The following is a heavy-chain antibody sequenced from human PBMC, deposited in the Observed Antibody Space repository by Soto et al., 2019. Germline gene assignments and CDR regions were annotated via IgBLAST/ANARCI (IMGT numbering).Heavy chain of an antibody. J-gene: IGHJ4*02. CDR1: GFPFSNYA. V-gene: IGHV3-23*01. Sequence: EVELLESGGAFIQPGGSLRLSCAASGFPFSNYAMAWVRQASGKGMEGVSGISGNSGHAFYADSVKGRFTSARDNSRNTLYLQLESLRAEDTATYYCARAPSEYIWGSYLRYFEYWGQGTLVAVSS. CDR3: ARAPSEYIWGSYLRYFEY. D-gene: IGHD3-16*02. CDR2: ISGNSGHA.